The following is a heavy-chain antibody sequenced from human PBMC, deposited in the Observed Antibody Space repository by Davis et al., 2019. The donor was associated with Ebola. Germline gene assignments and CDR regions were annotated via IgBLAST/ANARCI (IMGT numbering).Heavy chain of an antibody. V-gene: IGHV3-74*01. Sequence: PGGSLRLSCAASGFTFSNFWIHWVRQVPGEGLVWVSRINGDGSRTDYADSVRGRFTISRDNAKNTLYLQMNSLRAEDTAVYYCARGWDIVLLPATMAAAFDIWGQGTMVTVSS. D-gene: IGHD2-2*01. CDR1: GFTFSNFW. CDR3: ARGWDIVLLPATMAAAFDI. CDR2: INGDGSRT. J-gene: IGHJ3*02.